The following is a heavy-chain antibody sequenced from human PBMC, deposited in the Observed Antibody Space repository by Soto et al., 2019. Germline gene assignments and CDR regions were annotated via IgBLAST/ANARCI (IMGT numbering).Heavy chain of an antibody. CDR1: GFSISSYY. CDR3: ARGGWRHIDY. D-gene: IGHD3-3*01. Sequence: SETLSLTCTVSGFSISSYYWNWIRQPPGKGLEWIGYIYYSGSTNYNPSLKSRVTISVDTSKNQFSLKLSSVTAADTAVYYCARGGWRHIDYWGQGTLVTVSS. CDR2: IYYSGST. J-gene: IGHJ4*02. V-gene: IGHV4-59*08.